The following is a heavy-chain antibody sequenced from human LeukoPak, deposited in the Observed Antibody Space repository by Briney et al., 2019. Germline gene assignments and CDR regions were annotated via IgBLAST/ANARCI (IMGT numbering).Heavy chain of an antibody. CDR3: AKDGSNYDILTGSLPFDY. J-gene: IGHJ4*02. V-gene: IGHV3-23*01. CDR1: GFTFSSYA. Sequence: GGSLRLSCAASGFTFSSYAMSWVRQAPGKGLEWVSAISGSGGSTYYADSVKGRFTISRDNSKNTLYLLMNSLRAEDTAVYYCAKDGSNYDILTGSLPFDYWGQGTLVTVSS. CDR2: ISGSGGST. D-gene: IGHD3-9*01.